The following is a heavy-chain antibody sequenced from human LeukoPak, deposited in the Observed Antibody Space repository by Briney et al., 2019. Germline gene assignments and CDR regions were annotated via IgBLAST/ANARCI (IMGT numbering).Heavy chain of an antibody. Sequence: ASVKVSCKASGYTFTGYYMHWVRQAPGQGLEWMGWINPNSGGTNYAQKFQGRVTMTRDTSISTAYMELSRLRSDDTAVYYCARVTVTTIYYFDYWGQGTLVTVSS. J-gene: IGHJ4*02. V-gene: IGHV1-2*02. CDR1: GYTFTGYY. D-gene: IGHD4-11*01. CDR2: INPNSGGT. CDR3: ARVTVTTIYYFDY.